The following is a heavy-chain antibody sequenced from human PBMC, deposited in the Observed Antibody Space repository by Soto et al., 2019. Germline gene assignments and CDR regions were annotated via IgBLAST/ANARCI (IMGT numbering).Heavy chain of an antibody. V-gene: IGHV1-18*01. CDR2: IRAYNIDT. D-gene: IGHD3-3*01. CDR1: GYRFETYA. CDR3: ARGHGVIIGAMDV. Sequence: ASVKVSCKSSGYRFETYAMSWVRQAPGQGLEWMGWIRAYNIDTYYAQKFQDRVTMTTDTSTGTAYMELRSLRSDDTAVYYCARGHGVIIGAMDVWGQGTTVTVYS. J-gene: IGHJ6*02.